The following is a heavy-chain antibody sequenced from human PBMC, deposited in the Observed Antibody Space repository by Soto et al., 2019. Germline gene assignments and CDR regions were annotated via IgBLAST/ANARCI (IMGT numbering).Heavy chain of an antibody. CDR1: GGSFSGYY. CDR2: INHSGNT. CDR3: ARLEGTGTSYGMDV. Sequence: SETLSLTCAVYGGSFSGYYWSWIRQPPGKGLEWIGEINHSGNTNYNPSIKSRVTISVDTSKNQFSMKLSSVTAADTAVYYCARLEGTGTSYGMDVWGQGTTVTVSS. V-gene: IGHV4-34*01. D-gene: IGHD1-1*01. J-gene: IGHJ6*02.